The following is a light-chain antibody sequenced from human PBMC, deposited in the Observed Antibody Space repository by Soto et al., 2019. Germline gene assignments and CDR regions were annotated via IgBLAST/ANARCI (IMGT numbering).Light chain of an antibody. CDR3: QQYNNWPQT. Sequence: ELEWTQSPGTLSLSPGERARLSGRASQTINNNVAWYQLKDGQVPRLVIYGASTRATDIPARFSGSGSGTEFTLTISSLQSEDFAEYHCQQYNNWPQTFGQGT. CDR1: QTINNN. V-gene: IGKV3-15*01. CDR2: GAS. J-gene: IGKJ1*01.